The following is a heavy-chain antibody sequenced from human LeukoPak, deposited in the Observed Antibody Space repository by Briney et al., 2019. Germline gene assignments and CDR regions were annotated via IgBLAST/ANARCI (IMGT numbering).Heavy chain of an antibody. V-gene: IGHV3-23*01. CDR3: AKAHRGRVAVAGIAPTATYYYYYYMDV. CDR1: GFTFSSYA. J-gene: IGHJ6*03. D-gene: IGHD6-19*01. CDR2: ISGSGGST. Sequence: GGSLRLSCAASGFTFSSYAMSWVRQAPGKGLEWVSAISGSGGSTYYADSVKGRFTISRDNSKNTLYLQMNSLRAEDTAVYYCAKAHRGRVAVAGIAPTATYYYYYYMDVWGKGTTVTVSS.